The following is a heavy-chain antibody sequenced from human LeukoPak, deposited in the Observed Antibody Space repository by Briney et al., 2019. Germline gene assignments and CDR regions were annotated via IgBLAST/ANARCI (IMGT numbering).Heavy chain of an antibody. V-gene: IGHV4-61*01. CDR3: ARTHYYGSGAKYCFDY. J-gene: IGHJ4*02. D-gene: IGHD3-10*01. Sequence: SETLSLTCTVSGGSVRSGSFYWSWIRQPPGKGLEWMGYIYYSESTNYNPSLKSRVTISADTSKNQFSLKLSSVTAADTAVYYCARTHYYGSGAKYCFDYWGQGTLVTVSS. CDR1: GGSVRSGSFY. CDR2: IYYSEST.